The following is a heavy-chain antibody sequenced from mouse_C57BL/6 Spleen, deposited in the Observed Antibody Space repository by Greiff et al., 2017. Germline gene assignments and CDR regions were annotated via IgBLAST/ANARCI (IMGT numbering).Heavy chain of an antibody. V-gene: IGHV1-52*01. CDR1: GYTFTSYW. CDR3: ALGGNYPWFAY. CDR2: IDPSDSET. J-gene: IGHJ3*01. D-gene: IGHD2-1*01. Sequence: QVQLQQPGAELVRPGSSVKLSCKASGYTFTSYWMHWVKQRPIQGLEWIGNIDPSDSETHYNQQFKDKATLTVDKSSSTAYMQLSSLTSEDSAVYYCALGGNYPWFAYWGQGTLVTVSA.